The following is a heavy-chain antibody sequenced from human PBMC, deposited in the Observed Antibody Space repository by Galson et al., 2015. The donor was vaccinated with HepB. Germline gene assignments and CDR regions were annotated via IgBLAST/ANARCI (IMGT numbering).Heavy chain of an antibody. CDR2: ISGSGGST. CDR3: ARYDFWSGAAIDY. Sequence: SLRLSCAASGFTFSSYGMHWVRQAPGKGLEWVSAISGSGGSTYYADSVKGRFTISRDNSKNTLYLQMDSLRAEDTAVYYCARYDFWSGAAIDYWGQGTLVTVSS. CDR1: GFTFSSYG. D-gene: IGHD3-3*01. V-gene: IGHV3-23*01. J-gene: IGHJ4*02.